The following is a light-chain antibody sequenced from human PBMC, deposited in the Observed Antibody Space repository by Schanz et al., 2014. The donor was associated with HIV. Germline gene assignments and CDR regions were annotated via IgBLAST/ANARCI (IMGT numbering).Light chain of an antibody. CDR3: SSYGGGDTVL. V-gene: IGLV2-8*01. Sequence: QSVLTQPPSASGSPGQSVTISCTGTSSDVGGYNYVSWYQQHPGRAPKLMISEVTKRPSGVPDRFSGSKSGNTASLTVSGLQADDEADYYCSSYGGGDTVLFGGGTKLTVL. J-gene: IGLJ3*02. CDR1: SSDVGGYNY. CDR2: EVT.